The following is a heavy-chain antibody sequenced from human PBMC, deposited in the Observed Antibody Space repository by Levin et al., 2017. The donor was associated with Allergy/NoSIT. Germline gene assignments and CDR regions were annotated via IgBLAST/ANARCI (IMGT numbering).Heavy chain of an antibody. CDR1: GFTFSSYA. Sequence: GGSLRLSCAASGFTFSSYAMHWVRQAPGKGLEWVAVISYDGSNKYYADSVKGRFTISRDNSKNTLYLQMNSLRAEDTAVYYCASALTAYGGNRTTDGDRSDYWGQGTLVTVSS. CDR3: ASALTAYGGNRTTDGDRSDY. V-gene: IGHV3-30*04. CDR2: ISYDGSNK. J-gene: IGHJ4*02. D-gene: IGHD4-23*01.